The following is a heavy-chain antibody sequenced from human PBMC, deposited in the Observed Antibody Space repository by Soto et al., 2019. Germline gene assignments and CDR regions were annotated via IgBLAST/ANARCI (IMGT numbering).Heavy chain of an antibody. CDR2: ISYDGSNK. V-gene: IGHV3-30-3*02. CDR1: GFTFDDYA. J-gene: IGHJ3*02. Sequence: PGGSLRLSCAASGFTFDDYAMHWVRQGPGKGLEWAAVISYDGSNKYYADSVKGRFTISRDNSKNTLYLQMNSLRAEDTAVYYCANDAFDIWGQGTMVTVSS. CDR3: ANDAFDI.